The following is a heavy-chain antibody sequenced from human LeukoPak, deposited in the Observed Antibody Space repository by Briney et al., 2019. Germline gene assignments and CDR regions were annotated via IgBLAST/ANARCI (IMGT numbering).Heavy chain of an antibody. CDR1: GFTFSTYA. J-gene: IGHJ1*01. Sequence: GKSLRPSCAASGFTFSTYAMHWVRQAPGKGLEWVAIISYDGSNNFYADSVKGRFTISRDNPKNTLHLQMNSLRAEDTAVYYCARGRGSYLLRDAEYFQYWGQGTLVTVSS. CDR3: ARGRGSYLLRDAEYFQY. CDR2: ISYDGSNN. D-gene: IGHD1-26*01. V-gene: IGHV3-30-3*01.